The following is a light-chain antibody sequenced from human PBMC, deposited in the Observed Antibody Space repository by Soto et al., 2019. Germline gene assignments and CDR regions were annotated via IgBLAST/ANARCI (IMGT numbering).Light chain of an antibody. CDR1: QSISSY. Sequence: IQMTQSPSSLSASVGDRVTITCRASQSISSYLNWYQQKPGKAPKLLIYAASSLQSGVPSRFSGSGSGTDFTLTISSLQPADFATYYCQQSYSTPRTFGQGTKVEIK. CDR3: QQSYSTPRT. J-gene: IGKJ1*01. V-gene: IGKV1-39*01. CDR2: AAS.